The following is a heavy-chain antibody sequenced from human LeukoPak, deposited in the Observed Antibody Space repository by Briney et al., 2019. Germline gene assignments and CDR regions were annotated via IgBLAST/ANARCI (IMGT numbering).Heavy chain of an antibody. Sequence: GGSLRLSCTASKFTFSHYGMQWVRQAPGKGLEWVAVISSDGSIKVYADSVKGRFTLSRDNSINTVDLQMNSLRAEDTAVYYYAKDSLPYYYYGMDVWGQGTTVTVSS. CDR2: ISSDGSIK. V-gene: IGHV3-30*18. CDR1: KFTFSHYG. CDR3: AKDSLPYYYYGMDV. J-gene: IGHJ6*02.